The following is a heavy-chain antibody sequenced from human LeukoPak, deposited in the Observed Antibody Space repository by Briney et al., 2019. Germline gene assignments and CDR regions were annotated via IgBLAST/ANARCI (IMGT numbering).Heavy chain of an antibody. CDR2: VYYSGST. V-gene: IGHV4-61*03. J-gene: IGHJ5*02. D-gene: IGHD6-19*01. Sequence: PSETLSLTCTVSGGSVSSGSYYWSWIRQPPGKGLEWIGYVYYSGSTNYNPSLKSRVTMSVDTSKNHFSLKLTSVTAADTAVYYCARERAVAGADWFDPWGQGTLVTVSS. CDR3: ARERAVAGADWFDP. CDR1: GGSVSSGSYY.